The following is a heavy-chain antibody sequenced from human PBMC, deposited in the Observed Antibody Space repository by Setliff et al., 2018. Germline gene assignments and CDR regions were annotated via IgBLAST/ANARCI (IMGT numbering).Heavy chain of an antibody. J-gene: IGHJ5*02. CDR3: ARHHGIVGYYGSRTYHYFDP. V-gene: IGHV4-39*01. CDR1: GASITNINYY. CDR2: IFYSGRT. D-gene: IGHD3-10*01. Sequence: SETLSLTCTVSGASITNINYYWGLIRQPPGKGLEWIGSIFYSGRTFYNPSLKSRVTISVDTSTNQFSLTLSSVDASDTATYYCARHHGIVGYYGSRTYHYFDPWGRGTLVTVSS.